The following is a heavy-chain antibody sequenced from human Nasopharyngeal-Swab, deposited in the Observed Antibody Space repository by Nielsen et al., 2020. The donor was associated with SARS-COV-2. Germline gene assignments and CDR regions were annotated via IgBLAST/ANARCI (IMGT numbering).Heavy chain of an antibody. D-gene: IGHD3-22*01. CDR3: ARLLGRDYYYDSSGYYRGNWYFDL. V-gene: IGHV4-61*07. CDR2: IYYSGST. J-gene: IGHJ2*01. Sequence: RQAPGKGLEWIGYIYYSGSTNYNPSLKSRVTISVDTSKNQFSLKLSSVTAADTAVYYCARLLGRDYYYDSSGYYRGNWYFDLWGRGTLVTASS.